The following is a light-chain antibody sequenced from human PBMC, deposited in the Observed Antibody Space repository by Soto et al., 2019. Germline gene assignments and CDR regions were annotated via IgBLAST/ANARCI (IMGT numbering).Light chain of an antibody. CDR1: QSISSY. V-gene: IGKV1-39*01. CDR3: LQSYSTPYT. CDR2: AAS. J-gene: IGKJ2*01. Sequence: DIQMTQPPSSLSASVEDRVTITCRASQSISSYLNWYHQKQGKALKLLIYAASSLQSGAPSRFSGSGSGTDFTLTISSLQPEDFATYYCLQSYSTPYTFGQGTKLEIK.